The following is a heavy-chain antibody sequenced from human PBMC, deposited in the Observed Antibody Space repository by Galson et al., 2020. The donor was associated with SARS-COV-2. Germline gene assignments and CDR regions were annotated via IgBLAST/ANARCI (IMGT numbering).Heavy chain of an antibody. Sequence: GGSLRLSCAASGFTFSTYWMHWVRQAPGKGLVWVSRTNSDGSSTSYADTVKGRFTISSDNAKNTLYLQMNSLRAEDTAVYYCARDRWELLSLSQYYMDVWGKGTTGTISS. J-gene: IGHJ6*03. CDR2: TNSDGSST. CDR3: ARDRWELLSLSQYYMDV. V-gene: IGHV3-74*01. D-gene: IGHD1-26*01. CDR1: GFTFSTYW.